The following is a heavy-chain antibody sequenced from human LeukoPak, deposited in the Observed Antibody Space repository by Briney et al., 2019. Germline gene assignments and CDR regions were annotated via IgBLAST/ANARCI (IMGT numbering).Heavy chain of an antibody. D-gene: IGHD1-26*01. CDR3: ARCSGGSYSSFDY. Sequence: GGSLRLSCAASGFTFSDYYMSWIRQAPGKGLEWVSYISSSGSTIYYADSVKGRFTISRDNSKNTLYLQMNSLRAEDTAVYYCARCSGGSYSSFDYWGQGTLVTVSS. V-gene: IGHV3-11*04. J-gene: IGHJ4*02. CDR2: ISSSGSTI. CDR1: GFTFSDYY.